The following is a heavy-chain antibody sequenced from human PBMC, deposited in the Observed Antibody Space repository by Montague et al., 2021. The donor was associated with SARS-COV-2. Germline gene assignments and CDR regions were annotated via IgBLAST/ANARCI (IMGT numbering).Heavy chain of an antibody. CDR3: ATHEAYGNSGFPD. J-gene: IGHJ4*02. D-gene: IGHD3-22*01. V-gene: IGHV4-39*01. CDR2: IYYSGNT. Sequence: IYYSGNTYYNPSLKSRITISVDTSKNQFSLRLRSVTAADTALYFCATHEAYGNSGFPDLGQGTLVTVSA.